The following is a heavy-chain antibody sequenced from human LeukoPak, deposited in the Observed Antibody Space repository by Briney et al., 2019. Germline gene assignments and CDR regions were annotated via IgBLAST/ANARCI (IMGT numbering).Heavy chain of an antibody. V-gene: IGHV3-53*01. CDR1: GFIVSNND. CDR3: ARGCFYDRSPYCPFDY. CDR2: IYSGGRT. D-gene: IGHD3-22*01. J-gene: IGHJ4*02. Sequence: PGGSLRLSCAASGFIVSNNDMSWVRQAPGKGLEWVSLIYSGGRTYYADSVKGRFTTSRDNSKNTLYLQMNSLRGEDTAVYYCARGCFYDRSPYCPFDYWGQGTPVTVSS.